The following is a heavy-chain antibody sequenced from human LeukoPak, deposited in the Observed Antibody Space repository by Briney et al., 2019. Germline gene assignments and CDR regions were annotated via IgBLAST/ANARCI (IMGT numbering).Heavy chain of an antibody. V-gene: IGHV3-30*18. D-gene: IGHD1-26*01. CDR1: GFTFSSYG. Sequence: GGSLRLSCAASGFTFSSYGMHWVRQAPGKGLEWVAVISYDGSNKYYADSVKGRFTISRDNSKNTLYLQMNSLRVEDTAVYHCTKDPLHTGSYHIDEWGQGTLVTVSS. CDR3: TKDPLHTGSYHIDE. J-gene: IGHJ4*02. CDR2: ISYDGSNK.